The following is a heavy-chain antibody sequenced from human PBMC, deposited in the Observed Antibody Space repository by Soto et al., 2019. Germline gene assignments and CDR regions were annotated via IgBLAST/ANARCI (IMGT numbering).Heavy chain of an antibody. Sequence: PGGSLRLSCAASGFTFSSYAMSWVRQAPGKGLEWVSAISGSGGSTYYADSVKGRFTISRDNSKNTLYLQMNSLRAEDTAVYYWAAGVEDIVVVPAFYYYGMDAWGQGTRVTVSS. CDR2: ISGSGGST. CDR3: AAGVEDIVVVPAFYYYGMDA. D-gene: IGHD2-2*01. CDR1: GFTFSSYA. V-gene: IGHV3-23*01. J-gene: IGHJ6*02.